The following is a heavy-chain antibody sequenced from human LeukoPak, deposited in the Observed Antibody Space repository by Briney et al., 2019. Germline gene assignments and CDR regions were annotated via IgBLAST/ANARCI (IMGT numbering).Heavy chain of an antibody. J-gene: IGHJ4*02. D-gene: IGHD3-22*01. CDR2: IIPILGIA. V-gene: IGHV1-69*04. CDR3: ARVPVEYYYDSSGYYLDY. Sequence: ASVKVSCKASGGTFSSYAISWVRQAPGQGLEWMGRIIPILGIANYAQKFQGRVTITADKSTSTAYMELSSLRSEDTGVYYCARVPVEYYYDSSGYYLDYWGQGTLVTVSS. CDR1: GGTFSSYA.